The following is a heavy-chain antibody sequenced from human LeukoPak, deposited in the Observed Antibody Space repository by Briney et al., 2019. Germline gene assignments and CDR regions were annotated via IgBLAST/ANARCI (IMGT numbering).Heavy chain of an antibody. J-gene: IGHJ4*02. CDR2: IDTHTGRP. V-gene: IGHV7-4-1*02. Sequence: GASVKVSCKASGYTFTSYGISWVRQAPGQGLEWMGWIDTHTGRPTYAQGFTGRFVFSLDTSVSTAYLQIISLKAEDTAVYYCARANYLDYWGQGTLVTASS. CDR3: ARANYLDY. CDR1: GYTFTSYG.